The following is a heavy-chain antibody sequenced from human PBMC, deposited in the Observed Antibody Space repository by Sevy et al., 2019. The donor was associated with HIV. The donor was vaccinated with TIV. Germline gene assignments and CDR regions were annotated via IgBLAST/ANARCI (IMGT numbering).Heavy chain of an antibody. CDR1: GGSINSKY. Sequence: SETLSLTCTVSGGSINSKYWSWIRQPPGKGLEWIGYIYYSGRTNYNPSPKSRVTISVDTSKIQLSPKLSYVTAADPAVYYCAGQMSLTGSEDRPRLLDYFGYWGQGILVTVSS. V-gene: IGHV4-59*08. CDR3: AGQMSLTGSEDRPRLLDYFGY. D-gene: IGHD2-8*02. CDR2: IYYSGRT. J-gene: IGHJ4*02.